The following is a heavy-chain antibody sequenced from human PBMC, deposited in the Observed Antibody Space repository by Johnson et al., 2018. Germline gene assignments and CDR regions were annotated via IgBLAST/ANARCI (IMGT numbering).Heavy chain of an antibody. CDR3: TRDVLRFLEWSRTAFDI. J-gene: IGHJ3*02. Sequence: VQLQESGGGLVQPGGSLKLSCAASGFTFSGSAMHWVRQASGKGLEWVGRIRSTANSYAPTYAASGKGRVPHSRADSKNTEYLQMNSLKTEDTAVYYSTRDVLRFLEWSRTAFDIWGQGTMVTVSS. CDR1: GFTFSGSA. CDR2: IRSTANSYAP. D-gene: IGHD3-3*01. V-gene: IGHV3-73*02.